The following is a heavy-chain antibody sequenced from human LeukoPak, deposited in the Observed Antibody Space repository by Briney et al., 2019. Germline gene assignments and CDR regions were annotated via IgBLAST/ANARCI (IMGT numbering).Heavy chain of an antibody. V-gene: IGHV3-7*03. CDR2: IKQDGSEK. CDR1: GFTFSSYW. J-gene: IGHJ5*02. D-gene: IGHD3-9*01. Sequence: GGSLRLSCAASGFTFSSYWMSWVRQAPGKGLEWVANIKQDGSEKYYVDSVKGRFTISRDNAKNSLYLQMNSLRAEVTAVYYCARESYDILTGYDWFDPWGQGTLVTVSS. CDR3: ARESYDILTGYDWFDP.